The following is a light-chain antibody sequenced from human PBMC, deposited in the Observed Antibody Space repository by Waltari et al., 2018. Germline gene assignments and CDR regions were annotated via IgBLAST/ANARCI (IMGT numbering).Light chain of an antibody. CDR3: ITWDDSLGGYYV. V-gene: IGLV1-47*01. CDR2: RNS. CDR1: TSNVGTNH. J-gene: IGLJ1*01. Sequence: QSVLTQAPSVSGTLGQSVAISCSGATSNVGTNHDYWHQQLPGTAPKLLIYRNSQRPSGVPDRFSASKSDTSASLTISGLRSEDEADYYCITWDDSLGGYYVFGTGTTVTVL.